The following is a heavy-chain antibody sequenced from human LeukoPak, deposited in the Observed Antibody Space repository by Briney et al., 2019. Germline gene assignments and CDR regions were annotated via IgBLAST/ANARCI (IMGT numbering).Heavy chain of an antibody. Sequence: GGSLRLSCAASGFSFISYGMHWVRQAPGKGLEWVGVISDDGRSKDYADSVKGRFTISRDNSKDTLYLQMNSLRDEDTAVYYCAKRPWDYGDYVSYFDYWGQGTLVTVSS. CDR1: GFSFISYG. CDR2: ISDDGRSK. CDR3: AKRPWDYGDYVSYFDY. D-gene: IGHD4-17*01. V-gene: IGHV3-30*18. J-gene: IGHJ4*02.